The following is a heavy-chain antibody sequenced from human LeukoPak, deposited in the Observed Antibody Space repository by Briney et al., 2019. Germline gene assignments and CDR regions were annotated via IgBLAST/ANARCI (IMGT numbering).Heavy chain of an antibody. D-gene: IGHD3-22*01. CDR2: INSDGSST. CDR1: GFTFSSYW. CDR3: ASPNPATSSYYYDSSGDFDY. V-gene: IGHV3-74*01. Sequence: PGGSLRLSCVASGFTFSSYWMHWVRPAPGKGLVWVSRINSDGSSTSYADSVKGRFTISRDNAKNTLYLQMNSLRAEDTAVYYCASPNPATSSYYYDSSGDFDYWGQGTLVTVSS. J-gene: IGHJ4*02.